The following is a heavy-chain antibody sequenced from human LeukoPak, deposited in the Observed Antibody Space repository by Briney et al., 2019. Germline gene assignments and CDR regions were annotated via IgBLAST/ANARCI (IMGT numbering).Heavy chain of an antibody. J-gene: IGHJ6*03. CDR3: ARGRYYYYYMDV. CDR2: MNPNSGNT. V-gene: IGHV1-8*03. CDR1: GYTFTSYG. Sequence: ASVKASCKASGYTFTSYGINWVRQATGQGLEWMGWMNPNSGNTGYAQKFQGRVTITRNTSISTAYMELSSLRSEDTAVYYCARGRYYYYYMDVWGKGTTVTVSS.